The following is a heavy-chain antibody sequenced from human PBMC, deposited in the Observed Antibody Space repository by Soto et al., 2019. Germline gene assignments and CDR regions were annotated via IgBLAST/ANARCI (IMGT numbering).Heavy chain of an antibody. V-gene: IGHV3-73*01. CDR1: GFTFSGSA. CDR3: TRHPDFWSGYYRRFYGMDV. J-gene: IGHJ6*02. D-gene: IGHD3-3*01. Sequence: GGSLRLSCAASGFTFSGSAMHWVRQASGKGLEWVGRIRSKANSYATAYAASVKGRFTISRDDSKNTAYLQMNSLKTEDTAVYYCTRHPDFWSGYYRRFYGMDVWGQGTTVTVSS. CDR2: IRSKANSYAT.